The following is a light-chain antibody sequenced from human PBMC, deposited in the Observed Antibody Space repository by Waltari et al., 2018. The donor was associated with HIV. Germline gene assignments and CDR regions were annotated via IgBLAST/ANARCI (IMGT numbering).Light chain of an antibody. V-gene: IGKV4-1*01. Sequence: DIVMTQSPVFLALSLGERDTISCQPSQSVLYSSHNKNYLAWYQEKPGQPPKLLIYWASTRESGVPDRFSGSGSGTDFTLTINSLQAEDVAVYSCQQYYSAPYTFGQGTKLEIK. J-gene: IGKJ2*01. CDR1: QSVLYSSHNKNY. CDR2: WAS. CDR3: QQYYSAPYT.